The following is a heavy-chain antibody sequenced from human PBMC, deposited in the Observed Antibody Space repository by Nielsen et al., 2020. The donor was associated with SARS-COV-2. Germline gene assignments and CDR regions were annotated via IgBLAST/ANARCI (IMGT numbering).Heavy chain of an antibody. Sequence: SETLSLTCIVSGGSISTGSHYWSWIRQPPGKGLEWIGYIFYRGNNNYKPSLKSRVTISVDTSKNQFSLKVNSVTAADTAVYYCVRIDMATISVDYWGRGTLVTVSS. CDR3: VRIDMATISVDY. J-gene: IGHJ4*02. V-gene: IGHV4-61*01. CDR1: GGSISTGSHY. D-gene: IGHD5-24*01. CDR2: IFYRGNN.